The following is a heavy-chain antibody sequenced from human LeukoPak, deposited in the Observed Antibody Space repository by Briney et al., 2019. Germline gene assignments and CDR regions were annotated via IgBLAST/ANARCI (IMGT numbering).Heavy chain of an antibody. CDR1: GYTFTSYD. V-gene: IGHV1-8*01. CDR2: MNPNSGNT. Sequence: ASVKVSCTASGYTFTSYDINWVRQATGQGLEWMGWMNPNSGNTGYAQKFQGRVTMTRNTSISTAYMELSSLRSEDTAVYYCARLDGYDILTGYQNWGQGTLVTVSS. J-gene: IGHJ4*02. D-gene: IGHD3-9*01. CDR3: ARLDGYDILTGYQN.